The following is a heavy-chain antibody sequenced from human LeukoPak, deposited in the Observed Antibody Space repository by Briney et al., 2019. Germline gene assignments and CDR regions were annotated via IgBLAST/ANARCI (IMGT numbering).Heavy chain of an antibody. Sequence: GGSLRLSCAASGFTFSSYAMHWVRQASGKGLEYVSAISSNGGSTYYANSVKGRFTISRVNSKNTLYLQMGSLRAEDMAVYYCARDFCSSTSCYTRMELPDYWGQGTLVTVSS. J-gene: IGHJ4*02. D-gene: IGHD2-2*02. CDR1: GFTFSSYA. V-gene: IGHV3-64*01. CDR2: ISSNGGST. CDR3: ARDFCSSTSCYTRMELPDY.